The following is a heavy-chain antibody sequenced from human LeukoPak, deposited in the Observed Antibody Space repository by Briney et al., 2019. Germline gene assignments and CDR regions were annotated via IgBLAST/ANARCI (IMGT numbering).Heavy chain of an antibody. CDR2: INHSGST. CDR3: AAGIRPSNYFDY. J-gene: IGHJ4*02. V-gene: IGHV4-34*01. CDR1: GGSFSGYY. Sequence: LETLSLTCAVYGGSFSGYYWSWIRQPPGKGLEWIGEINHSGSTNYNPSLKSRVTISVDTSKNQFSLKLSSVTAADTAVYYCAAGIRPSNYFDYWGQGTLVTVSS. D-gene: IGHD5-18*01.